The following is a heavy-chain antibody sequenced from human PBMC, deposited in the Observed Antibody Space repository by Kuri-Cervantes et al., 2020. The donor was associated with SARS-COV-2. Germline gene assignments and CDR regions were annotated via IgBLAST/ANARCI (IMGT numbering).Heavy chain of an antibody. D-gene: IGHD1-26*01. J-gene: IGHJ4*02. CDR3: ARNEWELFSGYYFDY. CDR2: ISSSGSTI. Sequence: GGSLRPSCAASGFTFSSYEMNWVRQAPGKGLEWVSYISSSGSTIYYAESVKGRLTITRHNAKNSLYLQMNSLRAEDTAVYYCARNEWELFSGYYFDYWGQGTLVTVSS. V-gene: IGHV3-48*03. CDR1: GFTFSSYE.